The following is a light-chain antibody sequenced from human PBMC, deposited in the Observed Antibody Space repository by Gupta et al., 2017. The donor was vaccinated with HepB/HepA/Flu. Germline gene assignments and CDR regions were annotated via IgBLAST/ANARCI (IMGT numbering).Light chain of an antibody. Sequence: AVVPQEPSLTVSPGGTVTLTCGSSTGAVTSGHFPYWFQQKPGQAPRTLIYDISNKHSWTPARFSGSLIGGKAALTLAGALPEDEAEYYCLLWYTNTRPMGFGGGTKLTVL. CDR3: LLWYTNTRPMG. V-gene: IGLV7-46*01. CDR1: TGAVTSGHF. CDR2: DIS. J-gene: IGLJ2*01.